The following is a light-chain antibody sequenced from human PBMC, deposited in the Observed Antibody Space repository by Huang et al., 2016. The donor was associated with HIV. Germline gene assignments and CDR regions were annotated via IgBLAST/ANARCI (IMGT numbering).Light chain of an antibody. CDR3: MQGTHWHPIT. Sequence: DVVMTQSPPSLPVILGQPASISCRSSRSLVHSDGNTHLNWFQQRPGQSPRRLIYKDSKRDSGVADGFSGSGSGTDFTLKISRVEAEDDGLYYCMQGTHWHPITFGQGTRLEIK. CDR1: RSLVHSDGNTH. CDR2: KDS. J-gene: IGKJ5*01. V-gene: IGKV2-30*02.